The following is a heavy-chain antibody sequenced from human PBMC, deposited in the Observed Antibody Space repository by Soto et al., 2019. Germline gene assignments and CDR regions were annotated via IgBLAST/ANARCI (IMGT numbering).Heavy chain of an antibody. CDR3: ARGADYYDSSGYRYYFDY. CDR1: GYTFTSYX. Sequence: QVQLVQSGAEVKKPGASVKVSCKASGYTFTSYXXXWVRQAPGQGLEWMGIINPSGGSTSYAQKFQGRVTMTRDTSTSTVYMELSSLRSEDTAVYYCARGADYYDSSGYRYYFDYWGQGTLVTVSS. CDR2: INPSGGST. J-gene: IGHJ4*02. V-gene: IGHV1-46*01. D-gene: IGHD3-22*01.